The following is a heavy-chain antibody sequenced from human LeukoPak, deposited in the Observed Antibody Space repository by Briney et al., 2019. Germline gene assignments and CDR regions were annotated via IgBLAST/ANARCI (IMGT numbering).Heavy chain of an antibody. CDR3: ARRGSGWQDAFDI. J-gene: IGHJ3*02. Sequence: SETLSLTCTVSGGSISSGGYYWSWIRQPPGKGLEWIGYIYHSGSTYYNPSLKSRVTISIDTSKHQFSLRLTSLTAADTAVYYCARRGSGWQDAFDIWGRGTMVTVSS. D-gene: IGHD6-19*01. CDR1: GGSISSGGYY. V-gene: IGHV4-30-2*01. CDR2: IYHSGST.